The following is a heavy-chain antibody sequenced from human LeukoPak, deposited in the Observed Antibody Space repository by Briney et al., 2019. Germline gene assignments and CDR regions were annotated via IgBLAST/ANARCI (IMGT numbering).Heavy chain of an antibody. J-gene: IGHJ4*02. CDR3: ARELTMYSSGWYKWTGYFDY. Sequence: SETLSLTCTVSGGSISSSSYYWGWIRQPPGKGLEWIGSIYYSGSTYYNPSLKSRVTMSVDTSKNQFSLKLSSVTAADTAVYYCARELTMYSSGWYKWTGYFDYWGQGTLVTVSS. CDR2: IYYSGST. D-gene: IGHD6-19*01. CDR1: GGSISSSSYY. V-gene: IGHV4-39*07.